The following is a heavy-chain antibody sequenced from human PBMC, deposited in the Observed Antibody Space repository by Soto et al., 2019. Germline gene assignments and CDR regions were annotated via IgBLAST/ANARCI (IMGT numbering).Heavy chain of an antibody. Sequence: GASVKVSCKASGYTFTSYGISWVRQAPGQGLEWMGWISAYNGNTNYAQKLQGRVTMTTDTSTSTAYMELRSLRSDDTAVYYCARDSPKYYDFWSGYAPPHYYYGMDVWGQGTTVTVSS. D-gene: IGHD3-3*01. J-gene: IGHJ6*02. V-gene: IGHV1-18*01. CDR1: GYTFTSYG. CDR3: ARDSPKYYDFWSGYAPPHYYYGMDV. CDR2: ISAYNGNT.